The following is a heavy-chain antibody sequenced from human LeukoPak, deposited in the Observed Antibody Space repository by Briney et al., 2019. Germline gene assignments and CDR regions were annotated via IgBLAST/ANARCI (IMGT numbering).Heavy chain of an antibody. V-gene: IGHV3-30-3*01. CDR1: GFTFSTYA. CDR2: ISHDGGTK. Sequence: GGSLRLSCAASGFTFSTYAMHWVRQAPGKGLGWVAVISHDGGTKHYADSVKGRFTISRDNSKNTLYLQMNSLRAEDTAVYYCAKERDGYNKGFDYWGQGTLVTVSS. J-gene: IGHJ4*02. D-gene: IGHD5-24*01. CDR3: AKERDGYNKGFDY.